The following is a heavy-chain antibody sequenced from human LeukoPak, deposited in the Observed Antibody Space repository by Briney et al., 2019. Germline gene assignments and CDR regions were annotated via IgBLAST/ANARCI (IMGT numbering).Heavy chain of an antibody. D-gene: IGHD3-10*01. J-gene: IGHJ2*01. CDR1: GFTFDDYA. CDR3: AKDTELYTMVRGVNGPTNWYFDL. Sequence: PGGSLRLSCAASGFTFDDYAMHWVRQAPGKGLEWVSGISWNSGSIGYADSVKGRFTISRDYAKNSLYLQMNSLRAEDTALYYCAKDTELYTMVRGVNGPTNWYFDLWGRGTLVTVSS. CDR2: ISWNSGSI. V-gene: IGHV3-9*01.